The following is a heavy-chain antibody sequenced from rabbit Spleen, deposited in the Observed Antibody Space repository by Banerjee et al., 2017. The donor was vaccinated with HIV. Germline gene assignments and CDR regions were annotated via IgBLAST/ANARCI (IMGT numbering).Heavy chain of an antibody. J-gene: IGHJ6*01. V-gene: IGHV1S7*01. CDR1: GFTISGYW. CDR3: ARDLDGVIGWNFGW. D-gene: IGHD4-1*01. CDR2: IYPITETT. Sequence: QLEESGGRLVQPGGSLTLSCKAFGFTISGYWMNWVRQAPGKGLEWIGIIYPITETTYYANWVNGRFTISSDNAQNTVDLQIDSLTAADTATYFCARDLDGVIGWNFGWWGPGTLVTVS.